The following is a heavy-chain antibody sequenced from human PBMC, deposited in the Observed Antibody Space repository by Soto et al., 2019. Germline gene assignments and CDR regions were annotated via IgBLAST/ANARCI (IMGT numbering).Heavy chain of an antibody. V-gene: IGHV1-8*01. J-gene: IGHJ4*02. CDR1: GDTFTTYD. D-gene: IGHD3-10*01. Sequence: ASVKVSCKASGDTFTTYDINWVRQATGHGLEWMGWINPNSGNIGYAQRFQGRVTMTRDTAIRTAYMEVSSLRSDDTAVYYCARGRASGGYYLLDYWGQGTLVTVSS. CDR2: INPNSGNI. CDR3: ARGRASGGYYLLDY.